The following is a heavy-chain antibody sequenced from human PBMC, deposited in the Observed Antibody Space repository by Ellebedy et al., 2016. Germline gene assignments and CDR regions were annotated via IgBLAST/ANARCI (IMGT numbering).Heavy chain of an antibody. V-gene: IGHV1-69*06. CDR2: IIPIFGTA. Sequence: SVKVSCXHSGGTFSSYAISWVRQAPGQGLQWMGGIIPIFGTAHYAQKFQGRVTITADKSTSTAYMELSSLRYEDTAVYYCARVDCSSTSCYRSWVLNWFDPWGQGTLVTVSS. D-gene: IGHD2-2*01. CDR1: GGTFSSYA. J-gene: IGHJ5*02. CDR3: ARVDCSSTSCYRSWVLNWFDP.